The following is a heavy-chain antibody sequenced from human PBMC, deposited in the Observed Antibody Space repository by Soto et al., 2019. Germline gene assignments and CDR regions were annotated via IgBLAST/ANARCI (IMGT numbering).Heavy chain of an antibody. D-gene: IGHD3-22*01. CDR3: ARYDSSGYYWPYYYYGMDV. CDR2: ISSSSSYI. CDR1: GFTFSTYS. J-gene: IGHJ6*02. Sequence: GGTLRLSCTASGFTFSTYSMNWVRQAPGKGLEWVSSISSSSSYIYYADSVKGRFTISRDNTKNSLYLQMNSLRAEDTAVYYCARYDSSGYYWPYYYYGMDVWGQGTTVTVSS. V-gene: IGHV3-21*01.